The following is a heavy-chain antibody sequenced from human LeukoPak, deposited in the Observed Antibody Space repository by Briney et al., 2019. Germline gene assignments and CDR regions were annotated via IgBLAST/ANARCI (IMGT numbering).Heavy chain of an antibody. D-gene: IGHD4-17*01. V-gene: IGHV4-39*01. CDR2: IYYSGST. CDR3: ARHVTV. J-gene: IGHJ4*02. Sequence: SETLSLTCTVSGGSISTSSYYWGWIRQPPGKGLECIGSIYYSGSTYYNASLRSRVTISVDTSKNQFSLKMSSVTAADTAVYYCARHVTVWGQGTLVTVSS. CDR1: GGSISTSSYY.